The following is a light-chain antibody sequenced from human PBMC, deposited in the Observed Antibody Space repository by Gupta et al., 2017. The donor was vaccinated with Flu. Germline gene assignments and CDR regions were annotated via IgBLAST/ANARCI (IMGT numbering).Light chain of an antibody. CDR2: DAS. Sequence: EIFFTQSPATLSLSPGERATLSCRASQRVSSYLAWYQQKPGQAPRLLIYDASNRATGIPARFSGSGSGTDFTLTISSLEPEDFAVYFCQQRSNWPRTFGQGTKVEIK. J-gene: IGKJ1*01. CDR1: QRVSSY. V-gene: IGKV3-11*01. CDR3: QQRSNWPRT.